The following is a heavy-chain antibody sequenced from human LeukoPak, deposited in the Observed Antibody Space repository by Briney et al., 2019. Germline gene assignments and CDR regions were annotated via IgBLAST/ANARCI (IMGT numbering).Heavy chain of an antibody. V-gene: IGHV4-34*01. CDR2: INHSGST. J-gene: IGHJ4*02. CDR1: GFTFSSYA. CDR3: ARRVDLGRRFDY. Sequence: GSLRLSCAASGFTFSSYAMSWIRQPPGKGLEWIGEINHSGSTNYNPSPKSRVTISVDTSKSQFSLKLSSVTAADTAVYYCARRVDLGRRFDYWGQGTLVTVSS.